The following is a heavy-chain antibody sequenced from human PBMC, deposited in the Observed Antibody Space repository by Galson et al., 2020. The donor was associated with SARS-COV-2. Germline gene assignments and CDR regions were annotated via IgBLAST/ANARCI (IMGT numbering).Heavy chain of an antibody. CDR1: GFSLSNYE. V-gene: IGHV3-48*03. CDR2: ISRSGRTM. D-gene: IGHD3-9*01. CDR3: VRSLRYFDLGSF. J-gene: IGHJ4*02. Sequence: GGSLRLSCAASGFSLSNYEMNWVRQAPGRGLEWLSYISRSGRTMNYADSVKGRFTISRDNAKNSLYLQMNSLRAGDTAVYYCVRSLRYFDLGSFWGQGTLVTVSS.